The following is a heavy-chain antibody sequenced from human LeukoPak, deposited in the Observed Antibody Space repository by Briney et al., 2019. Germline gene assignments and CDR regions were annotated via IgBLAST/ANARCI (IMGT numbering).Heavy chain of an antibody. CDR1: GFTVSSNY. D-gene: IGHD4-17*01. Sequence: PGGSLRLSCAASGFTVSSNYMSWVRQAPGKGLEWVSVIYSGGSTYYADSVKGRFTISRHNSKNTLYLQMNSLRAEDTAVYYCAKLPTRGTVTTWFDYWGQGTLVTVSS. V-gene: IGHV3-53*01. CDR2: IYSGGST. J-gene: IGHJ4*02. CDR3: AKLPTRGTVTTWFDY.